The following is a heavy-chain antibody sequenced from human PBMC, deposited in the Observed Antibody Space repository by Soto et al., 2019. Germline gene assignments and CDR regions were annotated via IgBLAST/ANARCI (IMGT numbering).Heavy chain of an antibody. CDR1: GGTFSSYA. CDR2: IIPNFGTA. D-gene: IGHD3-3*01. V-gene: IGHV1-69*05. CDR3: ARVLTIFGVAYDAFDI. Sequence: SVKVSCKASGGTFSSYAISWVRQAPGQGLEWMGGIIPNFGTANYAQKLQGRVTITTDESTSTAYMELSSLRSEDTAVYYCARVLTIFGVAYDAFDIWGQGTMVTVSS. J-gene: IGHJ3*02.